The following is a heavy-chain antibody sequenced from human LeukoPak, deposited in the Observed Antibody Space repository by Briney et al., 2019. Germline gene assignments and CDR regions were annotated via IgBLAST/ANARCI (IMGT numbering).Heavy chain of an antibody. Sequence: GGSLRLSCAASGFTFSSYAMHWVRQAPGKGLEWVAVISHDGSNKYYADPVKGRFTISRDNSKNTLYLQMNSLRAEDTAVYYCARDMYYYDRSGYYRFANEYYFDYWGQGTLVTVSS. CDR1: GFTFSSYA. J-gene: IGHJ4*02. D-gene: IGHD3-22*01. CDR3: ARDMYYYDRSGYYRFANEYYFDY. V-gene: IGHV3-30-3*01. CDR2: ISHDGSNK.